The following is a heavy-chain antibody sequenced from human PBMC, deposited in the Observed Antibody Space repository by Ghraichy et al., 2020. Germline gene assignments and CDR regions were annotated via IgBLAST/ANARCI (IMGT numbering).Heavy chain of an antibody. CDR2: ISETGGST. J-gene: IGHJ4*02. V-gene: IGHV3-23*01. CDR3: APRVVAAPPIDY. D-gene: IGHD2-15*01. CDR1: GFTFRSYA. Sequence: GGSLRLSCAVSGFTFRSYAMSWVRQAPGKGLECVSSISETGGSTYYADSVKGRFTISRGNSKNTLYLQMSSLRAEDTAVYYCAPRVVAAPPIDYWGQGTLVTVSS.